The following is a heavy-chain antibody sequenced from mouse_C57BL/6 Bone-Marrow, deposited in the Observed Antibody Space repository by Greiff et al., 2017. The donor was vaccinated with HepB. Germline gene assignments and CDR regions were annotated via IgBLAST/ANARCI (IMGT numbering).Heavy chain of an antibody. V-gene: IGHV3-6*01. CDR3: ARGLLWYFDV. D-gene: IGHD1-1*01. J-gene: IGHJ1*03. Sequence: EVQVVESGPGLVKPSQSLSLTCSVTGYSITSGYYWNWIRQFPGNKLEWMGYISYDGSNNYNPSLKNRISITRDTSKNQFFLKLNSVTTEDTATYYCARGLLWYFDVWGTGTTVTVSS. CDR2: ISYDGSN. CDR1: GYSITSGYY.